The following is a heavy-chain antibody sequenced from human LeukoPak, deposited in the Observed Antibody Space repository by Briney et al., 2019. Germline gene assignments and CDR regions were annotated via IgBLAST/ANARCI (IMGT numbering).Heavy chain of an antibody. J-gene: IGHJ4*02. D-gene: IGHD2-15*01. CDR3: AKERADRSGTFDY. CDR1: GFTFSSYA. CDR2: ISGSGGST. Sequence: VGSLRLSCAASGFTFSSYAMSWVRQAPGKGLEWVSAISGSGGSTYYADSVKGRFTISRDNTKNTLYLQMNSLRAEDTAVYYCAKERADRSGTFDYWGQGTLVTVSS. V-gene: IGHV3-23*01.